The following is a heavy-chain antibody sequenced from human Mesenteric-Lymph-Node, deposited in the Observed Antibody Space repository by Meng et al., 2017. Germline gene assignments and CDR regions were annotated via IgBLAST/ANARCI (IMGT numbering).Heavy chain of an antibody. CDR3: ARDHSRGLDIDDFDI. CDR2: IYAGGGT. J-gene: IGHJ3*02. V-gene: IGHV3-66*01. Sequence: GESLKISCAASGFTFDDYGMSWVRQAPGKGLEWLSIIYAGGGTYYADSVKGRFTLSRDTSKNTLYLQMNSLRTEDKAVYYCARDHSRGLDIDDFDIWGQGTVVTVSS. D-gene: IGHD3-10*01. CDR1: GFTFDDYG.